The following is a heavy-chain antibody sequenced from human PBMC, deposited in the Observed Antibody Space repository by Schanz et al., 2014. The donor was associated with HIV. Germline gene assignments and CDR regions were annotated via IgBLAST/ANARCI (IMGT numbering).Heavy chain of an antibody. J-gene: IGHJ4*02. V-gene: IGHV1-18*01. D-gene: IGHD3-22*01. CDR1: GYTFSTYG. CDR3: ARDSTDYYDSSGYQY. Sequence: QVQLVQSGDEVKKPGASVKVSCKASGYTFSTYGISWVRQAPGQGLEWMGWINAYNGNTHYAQKLQGRVTMTTDTFTSTAYMELRSLRSDETAVYYCARDSTDYYDSSGYQYWGQGTLVTVSS. CDR2: INAYNGNT.